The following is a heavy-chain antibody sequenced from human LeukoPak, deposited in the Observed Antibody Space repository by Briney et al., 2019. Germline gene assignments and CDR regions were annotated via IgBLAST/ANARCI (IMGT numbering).Heavy chain of an antibody. J-gene: IGHJ4*02. D-gene: IGHD3-10*01. V-gene: IGHV3-30*18. CDR2: ISFDGSDK. CDR3: AKDVKMFRGPMIMRHFDY. CDR1: GFTFTTYG. Sequence: PGGSLRLSCAASGFTFTTYGMHWVRQAPGKGLEWVALISFDGSDKYYSDSVKGRFTISRDNPRNTLCLQMNSVRVEDTAVYFCAKDVKMFRGPMIMRHFDYWGQGTLVTVSS.